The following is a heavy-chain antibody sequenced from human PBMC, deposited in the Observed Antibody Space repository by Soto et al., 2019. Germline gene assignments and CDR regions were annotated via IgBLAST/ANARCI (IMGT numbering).Heavy chain of an antibody. CDR1: GGSISSSSYY. CDR3: ARHLNNWNFLFDY. V-gene: IGHV4-39*01. Sequence: SETLSLTCTVSGGSISSSSYYWGWIRQPPGKGLEWIGSIYYSGSTYYNPSLKSRVTISVDTSKNQFSLKLSSVTAADTAVYYCARHLNNWNFLFDYWGQGTLVTVSS. J-gene: IGHJ4*02. D-gene: IGHD1-7*01. CDR2: IYYSGST.